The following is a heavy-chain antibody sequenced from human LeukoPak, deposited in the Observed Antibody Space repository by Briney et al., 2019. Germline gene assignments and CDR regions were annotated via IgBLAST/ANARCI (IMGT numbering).Heavy chain of an antibody. V-gene: IGHV1-3*04. J-gene: IGHJ5*02. Sequence: GASVKVSCKASGYSFTSNALHWVRQAPGQGLEWMGWINTGNGYTKYSQNFQDRVTITRDTSASTAYMELNSLRSEDTAVYYCARENQYCSGGSCYYHWLDPWGQGTLVTVSS. CDR1: GYSFTSNA. CDR3: ARENQYCSGGSCYYHWLDP. D-gene: IGHD2-15*01. CDR2: INTGNGYT.